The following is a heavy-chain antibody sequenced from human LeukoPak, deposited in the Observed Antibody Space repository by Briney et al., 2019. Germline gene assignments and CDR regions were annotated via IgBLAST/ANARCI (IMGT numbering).Heavy chain of an antibody. CDR2: IIPIFGTA. CDR3: ARVNVRGGGYYYYGMDV. J-gene: IGHJ6*02. CDR1: GGTFSSYA. D-gene: IGHD2-15*01. Sequence: SVKVSCKASGGTFSSYAISWVRQAPGQGLEWMGGIIPIFGTANYAQKFQGRVTITADESTSTAYMELSSLRSEDTAVYYCARVNVRGGGYYYYGMDVWGQGTTVAVSS. V-gene: IGHV1-69*13.